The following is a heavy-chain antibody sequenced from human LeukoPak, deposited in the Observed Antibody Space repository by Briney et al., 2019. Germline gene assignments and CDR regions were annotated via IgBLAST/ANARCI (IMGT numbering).Heavy chain of an antibody. CDR1: GFTFSSYA. V-gene: IGHV3-23*01. CDR2: ISGSGGST. Sequence: GVSLRLSCAASGFTFSSYAMSWVRQAPGKGLEWVSAISGSGGSTYYADSVKGRFTISRDNSKNTLSLQLNSLRAEDTAVYYCARVLGSVLDYWGQGTLVTVSS. CDR3: ARVLGSVLDY. J-gene: IGHJ4*02. D-gene: IGHD3-10*01.